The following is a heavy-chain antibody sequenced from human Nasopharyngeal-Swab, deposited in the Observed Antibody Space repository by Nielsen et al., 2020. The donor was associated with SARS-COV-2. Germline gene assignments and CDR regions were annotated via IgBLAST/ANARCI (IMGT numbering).Heavy chain of an antibody. J-gene: IGHJ3*02. D-gene: IGHD3-3*01. CDR2: MNPNSGNT. V-gene: IGHV1-8*01. Sequence: WVRQAPGQGLEWMGWMNPNSGNTGYAQKFQGRVTMTRNTSISTAYMELRSLRSDDTAVYYCARAPTYYDFWSGYSKPSDAFDIWGQGTMVTVSS. CDR3: ARAPTYYDFWSGYSKPSDAFDI.